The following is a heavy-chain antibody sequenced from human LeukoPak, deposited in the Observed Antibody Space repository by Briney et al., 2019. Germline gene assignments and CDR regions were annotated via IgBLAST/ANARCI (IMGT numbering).Heavy chain of an antibody. CDR3: ARDRISQQTYSYDSSAHPFDY. Sequence: SVKVSCKASGGTFSSYAISWVRQAPGQGLEWMGRIIPILGVANQAQKFQGRVTITADKSTSTAYMELSSLRSEDTAVYYCARDRISQQTYSYDSSAHPFDYWGQGTLVTVSS. V-gene: IGHV1-69*04. J-gene: IGHJ4*02. D-gene: IGHD3-22*01. CDR1: GGTFSSYA. CDR2: IIPILGVA.